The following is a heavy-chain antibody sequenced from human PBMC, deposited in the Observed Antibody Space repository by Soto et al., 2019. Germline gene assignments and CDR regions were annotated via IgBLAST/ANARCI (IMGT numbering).Heavy chain of an antibody. V-gene: IGHV4-34*01. CDR2: INHSGST. D-gene: IGHD6-6*01. CDR1: GGSFSGYY. J-gene: IGHJ5*02. Sequence: PSETLSLTCAVYGGSFSGYYWSWIRQPPGKGLEWIGEINHSGSTNYNPSLKSRVTISVDTSKNQFSLKLSSVTAADTAVYYCARGISSSLELVEAPDWFDPWGQGTLVTGSS. CDR3: ARGISSSLELVEAPDWFDP.